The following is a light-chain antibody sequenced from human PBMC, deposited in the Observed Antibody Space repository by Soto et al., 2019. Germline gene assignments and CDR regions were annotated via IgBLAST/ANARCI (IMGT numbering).Light chain of an antibody. J-gene: IGLJ1*01. Sequence: QSALTQPASVSGSPGQSITISCTGTSSDVGSYNLVSWYQQHPGKAPKLMICEVSKRPSGVSNRFSGSKSGNTASLTISGLQAEDEADYYCCSYAGSSTVFGTGTKVPVL. CDR1: SSDVGSYNL. CDR3: CSYAGSSTV. CDR2: EVS. V-gene: IGLV2-23*02.